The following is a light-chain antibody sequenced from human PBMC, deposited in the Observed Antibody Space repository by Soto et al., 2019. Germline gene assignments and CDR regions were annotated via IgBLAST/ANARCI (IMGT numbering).Light chain of an antibody. CDR3: QQTYITWT. J-gene: IGKJ1*01. CDR2: AAS. Sequence: DIQMTQSPSSLSASVGDRVTITCRASQSISSFLNWYQQKPGKVPKLLIYAASTLQSEVPSRFSGSGSGTDFTLTFSSLQPEDFATYYCQQTYITWTFGQGTKV. V-gene: IGKV1-39*01. CDR1: QSISSF.